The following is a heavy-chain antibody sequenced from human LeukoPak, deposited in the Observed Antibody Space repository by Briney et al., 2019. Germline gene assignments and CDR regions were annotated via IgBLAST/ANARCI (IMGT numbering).Heavy chain of an antibody. CDR2: INPNNGNT. Sequence: ASVKLSCKASGYTFTSRSITWVRQAPGQGLEWMGWINPNNGNTNYAQNLQGRGIMTTDTSANNAYMELRSLRTEDTAMSYCARGISSVCTNNDYWGQGTLVTVSS. J-gene: IGHJ4*02. D-gene: IGHD6-19*01. CDR3: ARGISSVCTNNDY. CDR1: GYTFTSRS. V-gene: IGHV1-18*01.